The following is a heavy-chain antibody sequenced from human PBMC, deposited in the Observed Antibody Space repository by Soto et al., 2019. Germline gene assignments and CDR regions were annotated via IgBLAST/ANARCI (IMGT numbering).Heavy chain of an antibody. Sequence: SETLFLTGTVSVGSISSYYWSWIRQPPGKGLEWIGYIYYSGSTNYNPSLKSRVTISVDTSKNTLYLQMNRLRAEDTAVFYCAKERSSGWSFDYWSQGTLVTVSS. CDR1: VGSISSYY. D-gene: IGHD6-19*01. CDR2: IYYSGST. CDR3: AKERSSGWSFDY. V-gene: IGHV4-59*12. J-gene: IGHJ4*02.